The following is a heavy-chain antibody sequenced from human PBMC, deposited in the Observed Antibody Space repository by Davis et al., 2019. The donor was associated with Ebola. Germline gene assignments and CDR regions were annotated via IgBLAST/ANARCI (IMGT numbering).Heavy chain of an antibody. V-gene: IGHV3-43D*03. D-gene: IGHD2-21*02. CDR3: AKGLIVVVTARAFDY. Sequence: GGSLRLSCAASGFTFDDYAMHWVRQAPGKGLEWVTLISWDGGSTYYADSVKGRFTISRDNAKNSLYLQMNSLRAEDTALYYCAKGLIVVVTARAFDYWGQGTLVTVSS. CDR1: GFTFDDYA. J-gene: IGHJ4*02. CDR2: ISWDGGST.